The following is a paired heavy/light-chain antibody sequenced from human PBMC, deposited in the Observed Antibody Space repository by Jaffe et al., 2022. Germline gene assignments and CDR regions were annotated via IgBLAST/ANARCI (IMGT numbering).Light chain of an antibody. CDR2: DAS. V-gene: IGKV3-11*01. CDR1: QSISSY. J-gene: IGKJ4*01. Sequence: EIVLTQSPATLSLSPGERATLSCRASQSISSYLAWYQQKPGQSPRLLIYDASNRATGVPARFSGSGSGTDFTLTISSLEPEDFAVYSCQQRSDWPLTFGGGTKVEIK. CDR3: QQRSDWPLT.
Heavy chain of an antibody. CDR3: ARHSNITPGRVGPFDI. CDR1: GYSIGRGSY. CDR2: ISHSGTT. V-gene: IGHV4-38-2*01. D-gene: IGHD2-15*01. J-gene: IGHJ3*02. Sequence: QVQLQESGPRLVKPSETLSLTCGVSGYSIGRGSYWGWMRQPPGKGLEWIGTISHSGTTYFNPSPTGRVIMSVDTSKNQLSLRLTSVTAADTAVYYCARHSNITPGRVGPFDIWGQGTVVTVSS.